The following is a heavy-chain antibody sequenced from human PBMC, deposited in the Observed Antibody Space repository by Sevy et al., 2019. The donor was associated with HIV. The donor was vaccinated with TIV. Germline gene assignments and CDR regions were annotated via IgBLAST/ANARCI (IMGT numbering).Heavy chain of an antibody. CDR1: GFTVSSNY. CDR3: ARESTTVTLRGGAFDI. V-gene: IGHV3-53*01. J-gene: IGHJ3*02. CDR2: IYSGGST. D-gene: IGHD4-17*01. Sequence: GGSLRLSCAASGFTVSSNYMSWVRQAPGKGLEWVSVIYSGGSTYYADSVKVRFTISRDNSKNTLYLQMNSLRAEDTAVYYCARESTTVTLRGGAFDIWGQGTMVTVSS.